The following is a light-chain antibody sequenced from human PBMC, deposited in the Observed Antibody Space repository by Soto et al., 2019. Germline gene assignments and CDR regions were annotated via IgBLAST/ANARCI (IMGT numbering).Light chain of an antibody. CDR2: GAS. Sequence: EIVMTQSPATLSVSPGETATLSCRASQSVSSNLAWYQQKPGQAPRLLIYGASTRATGVPARFSGSGSGTEFTLTISSLQSEDSAVYSCQQYNSWPPFTFGQGTKVEIK. CDR1: QSVSSN. J-gene: IGKJ2*01. CDR3: QQYNSWPPFT. V-gene: IGKV3-15*01.